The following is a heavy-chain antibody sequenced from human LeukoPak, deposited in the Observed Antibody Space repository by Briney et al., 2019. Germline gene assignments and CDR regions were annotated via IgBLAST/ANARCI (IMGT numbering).Heavy chain of an antibody. V-gene: IGHV3-21*01. CDR3: ARDEVTSYWYFDL. Sequence: GGSRRLSCAASGFTFSSYTMNWVRRAPGKGLEWVSSISSISTYTKYADSVKGRFTISRDNAKDSLYLQMNSLRAEDTAVYYCARDEVTSYWYFDLWGRGTLVTVSS. CDR2: ISSISTYT. D-gene: IGHD3-9*01. CDR1: GFTFSSYT. J-gene: IGHJ2*01.